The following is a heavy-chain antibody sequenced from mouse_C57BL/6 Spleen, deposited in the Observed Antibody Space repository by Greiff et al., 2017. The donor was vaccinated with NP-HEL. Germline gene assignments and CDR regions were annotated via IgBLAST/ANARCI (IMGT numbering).Heavy chain of an antibody. D-gene: IGHD1-1*01. Sequence: EVHLVESGGGLVKPGGSLKLSCAASGFTFSSYAMSWVRQTPEKRLEWVATISDGGSYTYYPDNVKGRFTISRDNAKNNLYLQMSHLKSEDTAMYYCARALGSYWYFDVWGTGTTVTVSS. CDR2: ISDGGSYT. V-gene: IGHV5-4*01. CDR1: GFTFSSYA. J-gene: IGHJ1*03. CDR3: ARALGSYWYFDV.